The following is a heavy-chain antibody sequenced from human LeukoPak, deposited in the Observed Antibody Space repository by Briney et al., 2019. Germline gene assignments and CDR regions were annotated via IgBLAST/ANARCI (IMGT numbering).Heavy chain of an antibody. Sequence: GGSLRLSCAASGFTFSSYGMHRVPEAPGKGLEGVAVISYDGSNKYYADSVKGRFTISRDNSKNTLYLQMNSLRAEDTAVYYCAKDHSLARPYYYYGMDVWGQGTTVTVSS. V-gene: IGHV3-30*18. CDR2: ISYDGSNK. J-gene: IGHJ6*02. CDR1: GFTFSSYG. D-gene: IGHD6-13*01. CDR3: AKDHSLARPYYYYGMDV.